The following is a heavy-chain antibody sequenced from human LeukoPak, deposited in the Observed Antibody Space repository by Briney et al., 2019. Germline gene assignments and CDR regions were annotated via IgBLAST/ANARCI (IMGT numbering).Heavy chain of an antibody. CDR3: ARHGGGGESYPRVFDY. CDR1: SGSISPYY. D-gene: IGHD1-26*01. CDR2: IYYSGST. J-gene: IGHJ4*02. Sequence: PSETLSLTCTVSSGSISPYYWSWIRQPPGKGLEWIGYIYYSGSTNYNPSLNSRVTISVDTSKNQFSLKLSSMTAADTAVYYCARHGGGGESYPRVFDYWGRGNLVTVSS. V-gene: IGHV4-59*08.